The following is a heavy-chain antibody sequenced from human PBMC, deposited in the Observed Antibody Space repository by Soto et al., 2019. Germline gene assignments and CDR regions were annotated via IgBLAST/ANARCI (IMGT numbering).Heavy chain of an antibody. D-gene: IGHD3-3*01. Sequence: QVQLVESGGGVVQPGRSLRLSCAASGFTFSSYGMHWVRQDPGKGLEWVAVIWYDGSNKYYADSVKGRFTISRDNSKNTLYLQMNSLRTEDTAVYYCARSHGLELTPNDAFDIWGQGTMVTVSS. V-gene: IGHV3-33*01. CDR1: GFTFSSYG. CDR2: IWYDGSNK. CDR3: ARSHGLELTPNDAFDI. J-gene: IGHJ3*02.